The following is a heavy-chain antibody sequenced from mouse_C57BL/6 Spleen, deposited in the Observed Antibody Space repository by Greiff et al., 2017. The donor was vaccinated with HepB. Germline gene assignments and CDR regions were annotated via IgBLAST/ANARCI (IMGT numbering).Heavy chain of an antibody. Sequence: VQLQQSGAELVRPGASVKLSCTASGFNIKDYYMHWVKQRPEQGLEWIGRNDPEDGDTEYAAKFQGKATMTADTSSNTAYLQRSSLTSEDTAVDYCTTVTLAWFGYWGQGTRVTVSA. V-gene: IGHV14-1*01. D-gene: IGHD2-13*01. J-gene: IGHJ3*01. CDR1: GFNIKDYY. CDR2: NDPEDGDT. CDR3: TTVTLAWFGY.